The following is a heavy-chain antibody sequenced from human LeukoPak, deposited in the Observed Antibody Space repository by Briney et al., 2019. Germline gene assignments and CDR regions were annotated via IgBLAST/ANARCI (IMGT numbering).Heavy chain of an antibody. CDR1: GFTFSSYA. Sequence: GGSLRLSCAASGFTFSSYAMHWVRQAPGKGLEWVAVISYDGSNKYYADSVKGRFTISRDNSKNTLYLQMNSLRAEDTAVYHCASTRYSSSWPYYYGMDVWGQGTTVTVSS. D-gene: IGHD6-13*01. CDR3: ASTRYSSSWPYYYGMDV. V-gene: IGHV3-30-3*01. CDR2: ISYDGSNK. J-gene: IGHJ6*02.